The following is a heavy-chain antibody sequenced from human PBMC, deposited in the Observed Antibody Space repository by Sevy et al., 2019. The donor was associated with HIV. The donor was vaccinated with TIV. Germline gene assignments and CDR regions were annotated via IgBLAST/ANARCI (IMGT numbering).Heavy chain of an antibody. V-gene: IGHV3-15*01. J-gene: IGHJ3*02. CDR3: TTVRDFWSGYFPLGAFDI. D-gene: IGHD3-3*01. CDR2: IKSKTDGGTT. Sequence: GGSLRLSCAASGFTFSNAWMSWVRQAPGKGLEWVGRIKSKTDGGTTDYAAPVQGRFTISRDDSKNTLYLQMNSLKTEDTAVYYCTTVRDFWSGYFPLGAFDIWGQGTMVTVSS. CDR1: GFTFSNAW.